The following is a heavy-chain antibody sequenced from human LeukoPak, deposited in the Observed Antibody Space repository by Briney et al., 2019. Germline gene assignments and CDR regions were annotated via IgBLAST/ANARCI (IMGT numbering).Heavy chain of an antibody. Sequence: SETLSLTCSLSGGSLRNYYWRWIRQPPGKGLESIGYMYYNRKPKYNPSFESRVTMSVDTSKNQFSLNLRSVTPADRAVYYCARGLDYGDSIDYWGKGTLVTVPS. CDR1: GGSLRNYY. CDR2: MYYNRKP. V-gene: IGHV4-59*01. D-gene: IGHD4-17*01. CDR3: ARGLDYGDSIDY. J-gene: IGHJ4*02.